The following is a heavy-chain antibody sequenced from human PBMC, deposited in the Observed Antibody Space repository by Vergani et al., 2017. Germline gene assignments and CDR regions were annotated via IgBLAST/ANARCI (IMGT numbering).Heavy chain of an antibody. CDR2: IYYSGST. CDR1: GCPISRYY. CDR3: ARRLPYNPLLD. J-gene: IGHJ4*02. Sequence: QVQLPESGPGLVKPSETLSLTCTVSGCPISRYYWRWIRQPPGKGLEWIGYIYYSGSTNYNPSLKSRVTISVDTSKNQFSLKPSSVTAADTAVYYCARRLPYNPLLDWGQGTLVTVSS. V-gene: IGHV4-59*01. D-gene: IGHD1-1*01.